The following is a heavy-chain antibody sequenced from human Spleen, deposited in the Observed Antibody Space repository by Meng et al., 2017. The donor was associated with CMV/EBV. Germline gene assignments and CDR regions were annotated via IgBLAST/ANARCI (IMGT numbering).Heavy chain of an antibody. J-gene: IGHJ6*02. V-gene: IGHV1-18*04. CDR2: ISTHNGNA. D-gene: IGHD3-22*01. CDR1: GYTFSNYV. CDR3: ARALQYYFDSSGYHLAV. Sequence: ASVKVSCKASGYTFSNYVISWVRQAPGQGLEWMGWISTHNGNANYVQKLQGRVTMTTDTSTSTAYMELRSLKSDDTAVYYCARALQYYFDSSGYHLAVWGQGTTVTVSS.